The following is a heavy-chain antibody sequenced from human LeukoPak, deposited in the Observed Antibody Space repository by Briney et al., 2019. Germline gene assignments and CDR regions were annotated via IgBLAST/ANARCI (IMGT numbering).Heavy chain of an antibody. V-gene: IGHV4-39*07. CDR3: ARDGGDYGDYGLDY. J-gene: IGHJ4*02. CDR1: GGSISSSSYY. CDR2: IYYSGST. Sequence: PSETLSLTCTVSGGSISSSSYYWGWIRQPPGKGLEWIGSIYYSGSTYYNPSLKSRVTISVDTSKNQFSLKLSSVTAADTAVYYCARDGGDYGDYGLDYWGQGTLVTVSS. D-gene: IGHD4-17*01.